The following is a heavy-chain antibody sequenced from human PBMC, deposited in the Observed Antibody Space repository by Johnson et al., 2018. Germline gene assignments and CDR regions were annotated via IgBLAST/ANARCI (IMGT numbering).Heavy chain of an antibody. CDR1: GLTFSSYW. Sequence: VQLQESGGGLIQPGGSLRLSCAASGLTFSSYWMHWVRQAPGKGLVWVSRINSVGSNTTYADSVRGRFTISRDNAKNTLYLQMNSLRAEDTAVYYCASEDKVPAAHIYYDYGMDGWGQGTSGTVSS. CDR2: INSVGSNT. CDR3: ASEDKVPAAHIYYDYGMDG. J-gene: IGHJ6*02. V-gene: IGHV3-74*03. D-gene: IGHD2-2*01.